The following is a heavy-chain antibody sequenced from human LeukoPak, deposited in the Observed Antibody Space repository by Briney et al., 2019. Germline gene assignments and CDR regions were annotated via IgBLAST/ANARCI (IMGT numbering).Heavy chain of an antibody. V-gene: IGHV3-21*01. CDR1: GFTFRSYS. Sequence: GGSLRLSCTASGFTFRSYSMIWVRQAPGKGLEWVSSISSGSSYIYYADSVKGRFTISRDNAKNSLYLQMNGLRGDDTAVYYCAARDEPYWGQGTLVTVSS. CDR2: ISSGSSYI. CDR3: AARDEPY. D-gene: IGHD5-24*01. J-gene: IGHJ4*02.